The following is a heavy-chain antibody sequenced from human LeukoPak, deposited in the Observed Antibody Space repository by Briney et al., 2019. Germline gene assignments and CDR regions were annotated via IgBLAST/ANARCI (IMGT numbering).Heavy chain of an antibody. V-gene: IGHV4-39*01. CDR2: IYYSGTT. CDR3: ARHTGGGLDY. D-gene: IGHD3-10*01. J-gene: IGHJ4*02. CDR1: XSSISSSIYY. Sequence: SETLSLTGTVSXSSISSSIYYWGWIRQPPEKGLEWIGTIYYSGTTYYNSSLESRVTLSVDTSKNQFSLKLGSVTVADTAVYYCARHTGGGLDYWGQGTLVTVSS.